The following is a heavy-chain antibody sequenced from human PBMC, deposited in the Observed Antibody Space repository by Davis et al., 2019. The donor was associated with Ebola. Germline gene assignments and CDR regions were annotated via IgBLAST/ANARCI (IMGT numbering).Heavy chain of an antibody. CDR1: GFTFSTYD. CDR3: ARESRGDFDY. V-gene: IGHV3-13*01. Sequence: PGGPLRLSCTASGFTFSTYDMHWVRQVTGIGLEWVSGIGTSGDTDYSGSVKGRFTISRENARNSLYLQMNSLRAGDTAVYYCARESRGDFDYWGQGTLVTVSS. CDR2: IGTSGDT. J-gene: IGHJ4*02.